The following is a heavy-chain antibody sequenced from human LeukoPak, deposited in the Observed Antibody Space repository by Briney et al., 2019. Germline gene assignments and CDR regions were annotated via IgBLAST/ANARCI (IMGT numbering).Heavy chain of an antibody. CDR3: ARDSSPWGTGEFDP. Sequence: SETLSLTCTVSGGSVSSYYWSWIRQPPGKGLEWIGYIYYSGSGSTNYNPSLKSRVTISVDTSKNQFSPKLSSVTAADTAVYYCARDSSPWGTGEFDPWGQGNLVTVSS. CDR1: GGSVSSYY. D-gene: IGHD3-16*01. CDR2: IYYSGSGST. J-gene: IGHJ5*02. V-gene: IGHV4-59*02.